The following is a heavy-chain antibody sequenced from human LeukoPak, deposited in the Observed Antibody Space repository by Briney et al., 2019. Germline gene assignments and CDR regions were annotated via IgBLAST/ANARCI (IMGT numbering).Heavy chain of an antibody. Sequence: PSQALSLTCAISGDSVSSNSAAWNWIRLSPSRGLEWLGRTYYRSKWYNDYAVSAKGRITINPDTSKNHFSLQLNSVTPEDTAVYYCARLRGTTTTSYFDYWDQGILVTVSS. J-gene: IGHJ4*02. CDR3: ARLRGTTTTSYFDY. D-gene: IGHD1-14*01. CDR1: GDSVSSNSAA. V-gene: IGHV6-1*01. CDR2: TYYRSKWYN.